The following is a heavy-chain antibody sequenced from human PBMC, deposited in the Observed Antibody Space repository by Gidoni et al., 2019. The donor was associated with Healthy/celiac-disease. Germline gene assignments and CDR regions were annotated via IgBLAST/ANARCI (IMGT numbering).Heavy chain of an antibody. CDR2: ISSSGCTR. V-gene: IGHV3-11*01. CDR3: ARDEDKDFSSWRE. D-gene: IGHD6-13*01. Sequence: QMQLVVSAAGLIKPAGSLRRSCAASGFTLSDNYMSWIRQAPGQGLDGVSYISSSGCTRYYADSVKGRFTITRDNDKNSMYLQMNSLRAEDTDVDYCARDEDKDFSSWREWGQGTLVTVSS. CDR1: GFTLSDNY. J-gene: IGHJ4*02.